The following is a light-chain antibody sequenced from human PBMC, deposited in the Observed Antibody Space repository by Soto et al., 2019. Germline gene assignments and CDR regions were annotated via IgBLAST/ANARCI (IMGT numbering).Light chain of an antibody. Sequence: EIVFTQSPVTLSLYPLEIATLSCRASQSVSSYLAWYQQKPGQAPRLLIYDASNRATGIPARFSGSGSGTDFTLTISSLEPEDFAVYYCQQRSNWPWTFGQGTKVDIK. CDR1: QSVSSY. J-gene: IGKJ1*01. V-gene: IGKV3-11*01. CDR2: DAS. CDR3: QQRSNWPWT.